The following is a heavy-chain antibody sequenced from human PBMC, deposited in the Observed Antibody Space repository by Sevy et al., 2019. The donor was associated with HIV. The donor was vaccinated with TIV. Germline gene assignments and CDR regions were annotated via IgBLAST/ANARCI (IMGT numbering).Heavy chain of an antibody. CDR1: GCIFSSYV. D-gene: IGHD1-1*01. J-gene: IGHJ4*02. V-gene: IGHV3-23*01. CDR2: ISGSGGYT. CDR3: EAITTAERDY. Sequence: GGSLRLSCAASGCIFSSYVMSWVRQAPGKGLEWVSSISGSGGYTYYADSVKGRFTISGDNSNSMLYLQMNSLRAEDTAIYYCEAITTAERDYWGQGTLVTVSS.